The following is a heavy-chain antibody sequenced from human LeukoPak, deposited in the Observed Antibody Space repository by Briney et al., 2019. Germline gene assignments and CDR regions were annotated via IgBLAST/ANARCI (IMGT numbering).Heavy chain of an antibody. V-gene: IGHV3-66*01. CDR1: GFTVSSNY. D-gene: IGHD3-3*01. J-gene: IGHJ4*02. CDR2: IYSGGIT. Sequence: GGSLRLSCAASGFTVSSNYMSWVRQAPGKGLEWVSVIYSGGITYYADSVKGRFTISRDNSKNTLYLQMNNLRAADTAVYYCASRPPIFWGQGTLVTVSS. CDR3: ASRPPIF.